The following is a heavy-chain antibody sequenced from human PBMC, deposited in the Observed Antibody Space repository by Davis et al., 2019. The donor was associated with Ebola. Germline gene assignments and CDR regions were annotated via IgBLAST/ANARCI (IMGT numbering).Heavy chain of an antibody. J-gene: IGHJ5*02. D-gene: IGHD3-3*01. Sequence: PGGSLRLSCAASGFTFSSYDMHWVRQATGKGLEWVSAIGTAGDTYYPGSVKGRFTISRENAKNSLYLQMNSLRAEDTAVYYCASKLTIFGVAGFDPWGQGTLVTVSS. CDR3: ASKLTIFGVAGFDP. V-gene: IGHV3-13*01. CDR2: IGTAGDT. CDR1: GFTFSSYD.